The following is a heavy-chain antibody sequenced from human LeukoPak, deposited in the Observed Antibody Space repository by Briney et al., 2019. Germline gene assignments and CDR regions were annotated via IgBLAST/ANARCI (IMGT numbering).Heavy chain of an antibody. Sequence: SGGSLRFSCAASGFTLDDYDMHWLPQAPGKGLEWVLGISWNSGSMGYADSVKGRFTISRDNAKNSLYLQMNSLRAEDMALYYCAKDMGIAAAGNDAFDIWGQGTMVTVSS. J-gene: IGHJ3*02. CDR3: AKDMGIAAAGNDAFDI. D-gene: IGHD6-13*01. V-gene: IGHV3-9*03. CDR2: ISWNSGSM. CDR1: GFTLDDYD.